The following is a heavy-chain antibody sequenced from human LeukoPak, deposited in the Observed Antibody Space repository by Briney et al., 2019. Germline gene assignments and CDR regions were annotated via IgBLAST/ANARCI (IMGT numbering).Heavy chain of an antibody. CDR1: GFTFSSYA. Sequence: PGGSLRLSCAASGFTFSSYAMHWVRQAPGKGLEWVALIFYDGGNEYYADSVKGRFTISRDNSKNTLYLQMNSLRAEDTAIYYCARGGVYSNGWLEYWGQGTQVTVSS. J-gene: IGHJ4*02. D-gene: IGHD6-13*01. CDR2: IFYDGGNE. V-gene: IGHV3-30-3*01. CDR3: ARGGVYSNGWLEY.